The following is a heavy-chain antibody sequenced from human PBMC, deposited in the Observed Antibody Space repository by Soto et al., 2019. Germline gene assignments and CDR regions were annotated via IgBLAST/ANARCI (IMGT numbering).Heavy chain of an antibody. CDR3: ARGNSGYDILTGYYRRPAWFDP. D-gene: IGHD3-9*01. J-gene: IGHJ5*02. V-gene: IGHV4-39*07. CDR1: GGNISTRSSY. CDR2: IYYIGNT. Sequence: PSETLSLTCTISGGNISTRSSYWGWLRQPPGKGLEWIGSIYYIGNTYYNPSLKSRVAISVDTSKNQFSLKLSSVTAADTAVYYCARGNSGYDILTGYYRRPAWFDPWGQGTLVTVSS.